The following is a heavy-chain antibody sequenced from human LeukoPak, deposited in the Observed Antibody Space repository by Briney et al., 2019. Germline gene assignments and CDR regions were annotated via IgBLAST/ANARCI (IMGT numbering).Heavy chain of an antibody. J-gene: IGHJ4*02. D-gene: IGHD2-15*01. CDR2: INTNGANT. CDR1: GFTFKSYA. V-gene: IGHV3-64*04. CDR3: AKQLGYCSDGSCYFPY. Sequence: PGGSLRLSCSASGFTFKSYAMHWVRQAPGKGLEYVSSINTNGANTYYADSVKGRFTISRDNSKSTLCLQMNSLRAEDTAVYYCAKQLGYCSDGSCYFPYWGQGTLVTVSS.